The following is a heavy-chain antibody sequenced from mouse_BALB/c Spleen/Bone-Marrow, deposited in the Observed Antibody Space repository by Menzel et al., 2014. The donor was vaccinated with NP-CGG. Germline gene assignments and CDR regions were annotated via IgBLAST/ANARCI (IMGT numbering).Heavy chain of an antibody. V-gene: IGHV1-9*01. CDR3: ARVSDGYYSYWYFDV. CDR1: GYTFSSYW. D-gene: IGHD2-3*01. J-gene: IGHJ1*01. CDR2: ILPGRGST. Sequence: QVQLQQSGAELMKPGASVKISCKATGYTFSSYWIEWVKQRPGHGLEWIGEILPGRGSTNYNEKFKGKATFPADTSSNTAYMQLSSLTSEDSAVYYCARVSDGYYSYWYFDVWGAGTTVTVSS.